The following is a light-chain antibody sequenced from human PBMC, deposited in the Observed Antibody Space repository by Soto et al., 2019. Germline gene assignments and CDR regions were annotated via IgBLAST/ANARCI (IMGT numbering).Light chain of an antibody. CDR1: QSVSSN. Sequence: EIAMTQSPATLSVSPGERATLSCRASQSVSSNLAWYQQKPGQAPRLLIYGASTRATGIPARFSGSGSGTDFTLTISRLEPEDFAVYYCQQYGSSPPITFGQGTRLENK. J-gene: IGKJ5*01. CDR2: GAS. V-gene: IGKV3-15*01. CDR3: QQYGSSPPIT.